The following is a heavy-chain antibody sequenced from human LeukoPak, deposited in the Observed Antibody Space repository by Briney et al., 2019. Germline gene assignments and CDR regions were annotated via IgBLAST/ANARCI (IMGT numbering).Heavy chain of an antibody. D-gene: IGHD2-2*01. CDR1: GFTFSSYA. J-gene: IGHJ6*02. CDR2: ISGSGGST. Sequence: GGSLRLSCAASGFTFSSYAMSWVRQAPGKGLEWVSAISGSGGSTYYADSVKGRFTISRDNSKNTLYLQMNSLRAGDTAVYYCAKDPHCSSTSCLDYYGMDVWGQGTTVTVSS. V-gene: IGHV3-23*01. CDR3: AKDPHCSSTSCLDYYGMDV.